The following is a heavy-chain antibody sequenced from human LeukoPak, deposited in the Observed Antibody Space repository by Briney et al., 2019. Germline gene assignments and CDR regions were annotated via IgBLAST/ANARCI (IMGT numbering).Heavy chain of an antibody. D-gene: IGHD6-13*01. CDR3: AREVQQLPRGYFDY. CDR2: IIPIFGTA. CDR1: GFTFSSYG. V-gene: IGHV1-69*05. J-gene: IGHJ4*02. Sequence: GGSLRLSCAASGFTFSSYGMHWVRQAPGKGLEWMGGIIPIFGTANYAQKFQGRVTITTDESTSTAYMELSSLRSEDTAVYYCAREVQQLPRGYFDYWGQGTLVTVSS.